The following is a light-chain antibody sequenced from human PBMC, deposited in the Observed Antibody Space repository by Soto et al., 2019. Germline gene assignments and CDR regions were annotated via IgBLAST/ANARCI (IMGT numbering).Light chain of an antibody. CDR2: DVS. CDR1: QRISGW. J-gene: IGKJ1*01. Sequence: DIQMTQSPSTLSASLGDTVTITCRAGQRISGWLSWHQHKPVKAPKLLIYDVSALKRGVPPRFSGSGSGTEFTLTISNLQPDDFATYYSQQYESYSPWTFGQGTKVDIK. V-gene: IGKV1-5*01. CDR3: QQYESYSPWT.